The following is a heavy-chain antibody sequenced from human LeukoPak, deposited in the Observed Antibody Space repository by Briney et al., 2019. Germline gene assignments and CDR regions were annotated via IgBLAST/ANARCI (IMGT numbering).Heavy chain of an antibody. CDR3: AKDLGGYSGYDPSCDY. D-gene: IGHD5-12*01. J-gene: IGHJ4*02. V-gene: IGHV3-30*18. Sequence: PGGSLRLSCAASGFTFSSYGMHWVRQAPGKGLEWVAVISYDGSNKYYADSVKGRLTISRDNSKNTLYLQMNSLRAEDTAVYYCAKDLGGYSGYDPSCDYWGQGTLVTVSS. CDR1: GFTFSSYG. CDR2: ISYDGSNK.